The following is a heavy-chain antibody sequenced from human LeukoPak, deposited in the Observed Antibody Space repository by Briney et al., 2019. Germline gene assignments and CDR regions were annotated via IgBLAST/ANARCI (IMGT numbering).Heavy chain of an antibody. V-gene: IGHV4-59*11. D-gene: IGHD6-13*01. CDR1: GGSISSRY. J-gene: IGHJ4*02. CDR2: VYYSGSI. Sequence: SETLSLTCTVSGGSISSRYWSWIRQPPGKGLEWIGYVYYSGSINYNPSLQSRVTISVETSKNQFSLKLNSVTAADTAVYYCARGGYYFDFWGQGTLVTVSS. CDR3: ARGGYYFDF.